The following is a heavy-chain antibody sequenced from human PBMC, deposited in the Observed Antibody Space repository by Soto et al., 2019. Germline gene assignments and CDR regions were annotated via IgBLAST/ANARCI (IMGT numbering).Heavy chain of an antibody. CDR2: INAGTGQT. D-gene: IGHD3-22*01. CDR1: GYTFTRFA. CDR3: ASLSHDNSAYFDF. V-gene: IGHV1-3*01. Sequence: ASVKVSCKASGYTFTRFALHWVRQAPGQRLEWMGWINAGTGQTKDAEAMQGRVTITMDTSASTAYMELSSLRSEDTAVYYCASLSHDNSAYFDFWGQGTLVTVSS. J-gene: IGHJ4*02.